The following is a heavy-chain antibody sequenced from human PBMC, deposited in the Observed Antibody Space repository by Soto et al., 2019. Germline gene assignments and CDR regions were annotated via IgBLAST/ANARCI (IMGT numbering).Heavy chain of an antibody. CDR1: GFTFSHYV. Sequence: VQLLESGGGLVRPGGSLRLSCAASGFTFSHYVLSWVRQAPGGGWGGAPSISGGGSSVYLADPVRGRFAMSRDLSTNTVSLQMNSLTVEDTAIYYCAKVRASYLSASYFYYGLEVWGQGTTVTVSS. CDR2: ISGGGSSV. J-gene: IGHJ6*02. V-gene: IGHV3-23*01. D-gene: IGHD2-21*01. CDR3: AKVRASYLSASYFYYGLEV.